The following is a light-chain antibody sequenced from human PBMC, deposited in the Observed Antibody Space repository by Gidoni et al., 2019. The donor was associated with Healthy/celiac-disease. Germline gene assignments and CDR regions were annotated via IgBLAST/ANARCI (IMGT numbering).Light chain of an antibody. Sequence: DIQMTQSPSTLSASVGDRVTITCRASQSISSCLAWYQQTPGKAPKLLIYDASSLASGVPSKFSRSGSGTEFTLTSSSLQADDFATYYCQQYNSYPWTFGQGTKVEIK. CDR1: QSISSC. CDR2: DAS. V-gene: IGKV1-5*01. J-gene: IGKJ1*01. CDR3: QQYNSYPWT.